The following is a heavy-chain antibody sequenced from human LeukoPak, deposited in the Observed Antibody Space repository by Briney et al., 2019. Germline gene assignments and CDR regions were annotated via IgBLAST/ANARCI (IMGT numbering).Heavy chain of an antibody. CDR2: INPGGSSI. V-gene: IGHV3-74*01. Sequence: GGSLRLSCAASGFTFSSYWMHWVRQVPGKGLVWVARINPGGSSITYADSVKGRFTISRDNAKNMLYLQMDSLRAEDTGVYYCARSNQADDYWGQGTLVTVSS. CDR3: ARSNQADDY. D-gene: IGHD1-14*01. J-gene: IGHJ4*02. CDR1: GFTFSSYW.